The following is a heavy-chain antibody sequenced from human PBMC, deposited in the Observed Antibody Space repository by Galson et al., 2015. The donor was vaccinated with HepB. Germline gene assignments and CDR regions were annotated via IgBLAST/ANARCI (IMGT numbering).Heavy chain of an antibody. D-gene: IGHD4-23*01. V-gene: IGHV1-69*13. CDR3: ASWGIDGGNSAYFDY. J-gene: IGHJ4*02. Sequence: SVKVSCKASGGTFSSYAISWVRQAPGQGLEWMGGIIPIFGTANYAQKLQGRVTITADESTSTAYMELSSLRSEDTAVYYCASWGIDGGNSAYFDYWGQGTLVTVSS. CDR2: IIPIFGTA. CDR1: GGTFSSYA.